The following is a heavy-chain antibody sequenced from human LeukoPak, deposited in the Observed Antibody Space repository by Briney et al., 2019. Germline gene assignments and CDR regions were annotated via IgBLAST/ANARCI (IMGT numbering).Heavy chain of an antibody. V-gene: IGHV3-49*03. Sequence: PGGSLRLSCTASGFTFGDYAMSWFRQAPGKGLEWVGFIRSKAYGGTTEYAASVKGRFTISRDDSKGIAYLQMNSLKTEDTAVYYCTRVAEYGSGSYESDYWGQGTLVTVSS. J-gene: IGHJ4*02. CDR3: TRVAEYGSGSYESDY. CDR2: IRSKAYGGTT. CDR1: GFTFGDYA. D-gene: IGHD3-10*01.